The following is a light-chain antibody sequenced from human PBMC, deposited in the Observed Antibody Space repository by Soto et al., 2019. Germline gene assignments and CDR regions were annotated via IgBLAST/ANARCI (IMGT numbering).Light chain of an antibody. CDR3: QHHNNWPWT. CDR2: GAS. J-gene: IGKJ1*01. V-gene: IGKV3-15*01. CDR1: QSVSSN. Sequence: EIVMTQSPATLSVSPGERATLSCRASQSVSSNLAWYQQKPGQTHRLLIYGASTRATGIPARFSGSGSGTEFTLTISSLQSEDFAVYYCQHHNNWPWTFGQGTKVEIK.